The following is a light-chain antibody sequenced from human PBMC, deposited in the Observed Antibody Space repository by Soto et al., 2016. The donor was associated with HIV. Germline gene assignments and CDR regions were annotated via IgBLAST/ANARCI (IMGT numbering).Light chain of an antibody. J-gene: IGLJ1*01. CDR3: QVWHSGIENYV. CDR1: NIGTKS. CDR2: DDS. Sequence: SYELTQPPSVSVAPGKTASVTCGGNNIGTKSVHWYQQKPGQAPVLVVYDDSDRPSGIPERFSGSNSGSAATLTISRVEAGDEADYYCQVWHSGIENYVFGPGTKVTVL. V-gene: IGLV3-21*03.